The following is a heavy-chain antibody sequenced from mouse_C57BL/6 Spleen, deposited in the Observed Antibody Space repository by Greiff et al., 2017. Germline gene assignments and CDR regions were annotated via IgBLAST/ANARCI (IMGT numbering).Heavy chain of an antibody. D-gene: IGHD1-1*01. CDR1: GYAFSSSW. V-gene: IGHV1-82*01. CDR3: ARKGDYGRGDYFDY. Sequence: QVQLQQSGPELVKPGASVKISCKASGYAFSSSWMNWVKQRPGKGLEWIGRIYPGDGDTNYNGKFKGKATLTADKSSSTAYMQLSSLTSEDSAVYFCARKGDYGRGDYFDYWGQGTTLTVSS. J-gene: IGHJ2*01. CDR2: IYPGDGDT.